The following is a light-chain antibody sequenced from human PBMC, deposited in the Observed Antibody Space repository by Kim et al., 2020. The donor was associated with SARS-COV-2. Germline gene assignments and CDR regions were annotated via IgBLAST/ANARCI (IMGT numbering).Light chain of an antibody. J-gene: IGKJ4*01. Sequence: DIVTTQSPDSLAVSLGERATINCKSSQSVLYSSNNKNYLAWYQQKPGQPPKLLIYWASTRESGVPDRFSGSGSGTDFTLTISGLQAEDVAVYYCQQYYCLPLTFGGGTKVDFK. CDR2: WAS. V-gene: IGKV4-1*01. CDR3: QQYYCLPLT. CDR1: QSVLYSSNNKNY.